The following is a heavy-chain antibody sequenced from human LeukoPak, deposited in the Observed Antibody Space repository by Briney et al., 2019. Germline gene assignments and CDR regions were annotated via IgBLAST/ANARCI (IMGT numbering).Heavy chain of an antibody. V-gene: IGHV1-46*01. CDR2: INPSGGST. J-gene: IGHJ4*02. CDR3: ARALRKYDY. CDR1: GYTFTSYY. D-gene: IGHD4-17*01. Sequence: GASVKVSCKASGYTFTSYYMHWVRQAPGQGLEWMGIINPSGGSTSYAQKFQGRVTMTRDTSISTAYMELSRLRSDDTAVYYCARALRKYDYWGQGTLVTVSS.